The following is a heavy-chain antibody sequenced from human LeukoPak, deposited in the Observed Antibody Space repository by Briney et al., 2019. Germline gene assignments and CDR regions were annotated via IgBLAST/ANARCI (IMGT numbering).Heavy chain of an antibody. V-gene: IGHV3-33*01. CDR3: ATDRGSREDGMDV. Sequence: PGGSLRLSCAASGFTFSSYGMHWVRQAPGKGLEWVAVIWYDGNNKYYADFVKGRFTISRDNSKNTLYLQMNSLRAEDTAVYNCATDRGSREDGMDVWGQGTTVTVSS. D-gene: IGHD1-26*01. J-gene: IGHJ6*02. CDR2: IWYDGNNK. CDR1: GFTFSSYG.